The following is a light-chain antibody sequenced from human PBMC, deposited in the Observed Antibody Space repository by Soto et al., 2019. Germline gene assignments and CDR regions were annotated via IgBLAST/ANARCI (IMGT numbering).Light chain of an antibody. CDR3: QQYSTYSWT. V-gene: IGKV1-5*03. CDR2: KAS. J-gene: IGKJ1*01. CDR1: QSISSS. Sequence: SQMTQSPSTLCASLGDTVTIICRASQSISSSLAWYQQKPGKAPKLLMYKASRLESGVPSRFSGSGSGTEFTLTISSLQPDDFATYYCQQYSTYSWTFGQGTKVDIK.